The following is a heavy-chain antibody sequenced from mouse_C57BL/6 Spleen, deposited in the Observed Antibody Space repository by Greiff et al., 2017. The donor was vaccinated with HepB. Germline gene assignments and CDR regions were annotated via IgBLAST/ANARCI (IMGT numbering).Heavy chain of an antibody. CDR3: ARHDTTVVPYYFDY. Sequence: EVKVVESGGDLVKPGGSLKLSCAASGFTFSSYGMSWVRQTPDKRLEWVATISSGGSYTYYPDSVKGRFTISRDNAKNTLYLQMSSLKSEDTAMYYCARHDTTVVPYYFDYWGQGTTLTVSS. D-gene: IGHD1-1*01. CDR2: ISSGGSYT. CDR1: GFTFSSYG. J-gene: IGHJ2*01. V-gene: IGHV5-6*01.